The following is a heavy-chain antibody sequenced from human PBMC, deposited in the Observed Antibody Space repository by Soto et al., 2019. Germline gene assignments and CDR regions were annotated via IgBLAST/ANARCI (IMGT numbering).Heavy chain of an antibody. J-gene: IGHJ4*02. V-gene: IGHV3-64*01. CDR1: GFTVSSSH. D-gene: IGHD3-22*01. Sequence: PGGSLRLSCTTSGFTVSSSHMSWVRQAPGKGLEYVSAINTNGGSTYYGNSVKGRFTISRDNSKNTLYLQMGSLRAEDMAVYYCARSLGYYYYFDYWGQGTLVTVSS. CDR3: ARSLGYYYYFDY. CDR2: INTNGGST.